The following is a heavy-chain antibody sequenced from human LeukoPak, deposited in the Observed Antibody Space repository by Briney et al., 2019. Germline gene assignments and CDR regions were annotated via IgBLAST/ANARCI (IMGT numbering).Heavy chain of an antibody. CDR2: INWNVGST. CDR3: ARKVGATLYFDL. D-gene: IGHD1-26*01. CDR1: GFTFDDYG. V-gene: IGHV3-20*04. Sequence: TGGSLRLSCAASGFTFDDYGMSWVRQAPGKGLEWVSGINWNVGSTGYADSVKGRFTISRENAKNSLYLQMNSLRAEDTALYYCARKVGATLYFDLWGRGTLVTVSS. J-gene: IGHJ2*01.